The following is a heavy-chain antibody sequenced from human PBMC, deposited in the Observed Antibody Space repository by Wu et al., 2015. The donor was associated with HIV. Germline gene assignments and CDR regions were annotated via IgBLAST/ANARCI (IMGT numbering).Heavy chain of an antibody. CDR1: GYRFTHHY. J-gene: IGHJ4*02. CDR2: INPINPDRGGT. D-gene: IGHD3-10*01. V-gene: IGHV1-2*06. Sequence: QVQLVQSGAEVKKPGASVTVSCQASGYRFTHHYIHWVRQAPGQGLEWLGRINPINPDRGGTNFAPKFQGRLSLTRDTSINTVYMQLTRLTSDDTAVYFCARDQTFGSGNVRGPPYILDFWGQGTLVAVSS. CDR3: ARDQTFGSGNVRGPPYILDF.